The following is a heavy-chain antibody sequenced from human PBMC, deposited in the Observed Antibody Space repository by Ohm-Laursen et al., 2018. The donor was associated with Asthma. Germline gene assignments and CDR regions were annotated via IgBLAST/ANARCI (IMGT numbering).Heavy chain of an antibody. D-gene: IGHD3-10*01. CDR1: GHPFTTYT. V-gene: IGHV1-3*01. J-gene: IGHJ4*02. CDR2: INAGNGNT. Sequence: ASVKVSCKASGHPFTTYTIQWARQAPGQRLEWMGWINAGNGNTKYSQKFQGRVTITRDTSASTAYMELSSLRSEDTAVYYCARVTGPGGFDYWAREPWSPSPQ. CDR3: ARVTGPGGFDY.